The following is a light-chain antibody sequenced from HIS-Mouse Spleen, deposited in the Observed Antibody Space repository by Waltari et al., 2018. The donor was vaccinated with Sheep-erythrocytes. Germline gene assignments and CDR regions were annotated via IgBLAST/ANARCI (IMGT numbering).Light chain of an antibody. V-gene: IGLV2-23*01. CDR3: CSYAGSSTPWV. J-gene: IGLJ3*02. CDR1: SSDVGGYNL. CDR2: EGS. Sequence: QSALTQPASASGSPGQSITISCTRTSSDVGGYNLVSWYQQHPGKAPKLMIYEGSKRPSGVSNRFSGSKSGNTASLTISGLQAEDEADYYCCSYAGSSTPWVFGGGTKLTVL.